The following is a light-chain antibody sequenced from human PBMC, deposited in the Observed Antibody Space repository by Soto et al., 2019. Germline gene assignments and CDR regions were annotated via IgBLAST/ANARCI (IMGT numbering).Light chain of an antibody. V-gene: IGLV7-46*01. J-gene: IGLJ2*01. CDR2: DTS. Sequence: QAVVTQEPSLTVSPGGTVTLTCGSSTGAATSGHYPFWFQQKPGQAPRTPIYDTSNKHSWTPARFSGSLLGGKAALTLSGAQPEDEADYYCLIAYSGVVVFGGGTKLPS. CDR3: LIAYSGVVV. CDR1: TGAATSGHY.